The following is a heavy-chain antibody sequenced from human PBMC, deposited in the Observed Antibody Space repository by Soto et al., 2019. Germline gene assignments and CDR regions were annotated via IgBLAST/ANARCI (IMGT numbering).Heavy chain of an antibody. CDR3: ASNYYGSGSCYSFDI. CDR2: INPNSGGT. Sequence: ASVKVSCKASGYTFTGYYMHWVRQAPGQGLEWMGWINPNSGGTNYAQKFQGWVTMTRDTSISTAYMELSRLRSDDTAVYYCASNYYGSGSCYSFDIWGQGTMVTVSS. D-gene: IGHD3-10*01. CDR1: GYTFTGYY. J-gene: IGHJ3*02. V-gene: IGHV1-2*04.